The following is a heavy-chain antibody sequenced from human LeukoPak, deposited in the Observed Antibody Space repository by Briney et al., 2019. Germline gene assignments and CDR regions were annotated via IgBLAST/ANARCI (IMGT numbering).Heavy chain of an antibody. D-gene: IGHD2-15*01. Sequence: GGSLRLSSAASGFTFSSYAMSWVRQAPGKGLEWVSAISCSGGSTYYADSVKGRFTISRDNSKNTLYLQMNSLRAEDTAVYYCAISPVVAAAYYFDYWGQGTLVTVSS. CDR3: AISPVVAAAYYFDY. V-gene: IGHV3-23*01. CDR2: ISCSGGST. CDR1: GFTFSSYA. J-gene: IGHJ4*02.